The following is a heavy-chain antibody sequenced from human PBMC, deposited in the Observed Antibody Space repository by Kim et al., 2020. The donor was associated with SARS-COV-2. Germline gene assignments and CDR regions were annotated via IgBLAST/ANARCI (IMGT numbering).Heavy chain of an antibody. CDR3: AANFDF. V-gene: IGHV3-33*01. Sequence: GGSLRLSCAASGFTFSSYGMHWVRQAPGKGLEWVAVIWYDGSNKHYADSVRGRFTISRDNSKNTLYLQMNSLRVEDTAVYYCAANFDFWGQGTLVTVSS. CDR1: GFTFSSYG. CDR2: IWYDGSNK. J-gene: IGHJ4*02. D-gene: IGHD2-15*01.